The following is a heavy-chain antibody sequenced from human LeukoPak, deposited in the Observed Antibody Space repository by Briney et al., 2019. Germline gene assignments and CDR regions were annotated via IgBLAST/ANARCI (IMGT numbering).Heavy chain of an antibody. CDR1: GGSFSGYY. D-gene: IGHD4-11*01. CDR2: INHSGST. J-gene: IGHJ6*03. V-gene: IGHV4-34*01. CDR3: AREGYSNYGYYYYMDV. Sequence: SETLSLTCAAYGGSFSGYYWSWIRQPPGKGLEWIGEINHSGSTNYNPSLKSRVTISVDTSKNQFSLKLSSVTAADTAVYYCAREGYSNYGYYYYMDVWGKGTTVTVSS.